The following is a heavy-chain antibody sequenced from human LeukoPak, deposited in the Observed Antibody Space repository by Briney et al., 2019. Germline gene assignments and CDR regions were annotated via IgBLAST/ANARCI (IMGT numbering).Heavy chain of an antibody. CDR2: IYSGGST. CDR3: ARGGSYLSAFDI. Sequence: GGSLRLSCAASGFTVSSNYMRWVGQAPGRWLEWVSIIYSGGSTFYADSVKGRFTISRDNSKNTLYLQMNSLRAEDTAVYYCARGGSYLSAFDIWGQGTMVTVSS. J-gene: IGHJ3*02. D-gene: IGHD1-26*01. V-gene: IGHV3-53*01. CDR1: GFTVSSNY.